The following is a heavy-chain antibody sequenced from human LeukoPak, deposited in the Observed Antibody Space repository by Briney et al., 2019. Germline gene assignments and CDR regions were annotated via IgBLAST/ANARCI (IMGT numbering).Heavy chain of an antibody. CDR3: AKGASYYYDSRGYLYYSDY. D-gene: IGHD3-22*01. CDR2: ISSSSSTI. CDR1: GFTFSSYS. J-gene: IGHJ4*02. Sequence: GGSLRLSCAASGFTFSSYSMNWVRQAPGKGLEWVSYISSSSSTIYYADSVKGRFTISRDNAKNTLYLQMSSLRAEDTAVYYCAKGASYYYDSRGYLYYSDYWGQGTLVTVSS. V-gene: IGHV3-48*01.